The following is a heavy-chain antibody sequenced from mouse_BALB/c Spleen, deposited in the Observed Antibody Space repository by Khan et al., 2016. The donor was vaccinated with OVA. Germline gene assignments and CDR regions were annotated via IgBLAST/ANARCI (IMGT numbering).Heavy chain of an antibody. J-gene: IGHJ3*01. CDR1: GYTFTSYT. V-gene: IGHV1-4*01. CDR3: SRDGAYYRNDGWFAY. CDR2: INPTNGYT. Sequence: QVQLKQSGAELARPGASVKMSCKASGYTFTSYTMHWVKQRPGQGLDWIGYINPTNGYTNYNQKFKDKAILTADKSSSTAYMQLSSLTSDDSAVYYCSRDGAYYRNDGWFAYWGQGTLVTVSA. D-gene: IGHD2-14*01.